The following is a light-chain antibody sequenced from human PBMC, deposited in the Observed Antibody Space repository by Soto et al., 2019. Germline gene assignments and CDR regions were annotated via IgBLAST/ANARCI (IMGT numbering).Light chain of an antibody. J-gene: IGKJ2*01. Sequence: EIVLTQSPGTLSLSPGERATLSCRASQSVSSSYLAWYQQKPGQAPRRLIYGASSRATGIPDRFSGSGSGTDFTLTISRLEPEDFAVYYCQQYGSSPPLRYTFGQGTKLEIK. CDR1: QSVSSSY. CDR3: QQYGSSPPLRYT. V-gene: IGKV3-20*01. CDR2: GAS.